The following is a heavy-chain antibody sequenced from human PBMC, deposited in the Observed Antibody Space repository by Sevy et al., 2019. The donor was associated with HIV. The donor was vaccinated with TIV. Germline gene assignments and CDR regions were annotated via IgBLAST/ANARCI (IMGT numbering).Heavy chain of an antibody. CDR3: ATSRSGYFDSSGYSIY. CDR2: IYPDDSGT. D-gene: IGHD3-22*01. CDR1: GYSFSSHW. Sequence: GESLKISCRGSGYSFSSHWLGWVRHMPGKGLEWMGIIYPDDSGTKDSPSFQGQVTFSADKSISTAYLQWCSLKASDTAMYYCATSRSGYFDSSGYSIYWGQGTLVTVSS. V-gene: IGHV5-51*01. J-gene: IGHJ4*02.